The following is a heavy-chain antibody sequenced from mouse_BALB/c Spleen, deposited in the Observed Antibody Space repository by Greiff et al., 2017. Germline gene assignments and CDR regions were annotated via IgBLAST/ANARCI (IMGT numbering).Heavy chain of an antibody. D-gene: IGHD3-1*01. CDR3: ARSGTRAMDY. J-gene: IGHJ4*01. Sequence: EVHLVESGGGLVQPGGSRKLSCAASGFTFSSFGMHWVRQAPEKGLEWVAYISSGSSNIYYADTVKGRFTISRDTPTNTLFLQMTSLRSEDTAMYYCARSGTRAMDYWGQGTSVTVSS. CDR1: GFTFSSFG. CDR2: ISSGSSNI. V-gene: IGHV5-17*02.